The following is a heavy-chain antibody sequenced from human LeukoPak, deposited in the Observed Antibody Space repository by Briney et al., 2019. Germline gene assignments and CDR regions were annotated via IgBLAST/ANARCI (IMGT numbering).Heavy chain of an antibody. CDR1: GFTFRSYE. D-gene: IGHD6-13*01. CDR3: ARAAAAGAPSGY. Sequence: PGGSLRLSCAASGFTFRSYEMSWVRQAPGKGLEWVSYISSSGSTIYYADSVKGRFTISRDNSKNSLYLQMNSLRAEDTAVYYCARAAAAGAPSGYWGQGTLVTVSS. J-gene: IGHJ4*02. V-gene: IGHV3-48*03. CDR2: ISSSGSTI.